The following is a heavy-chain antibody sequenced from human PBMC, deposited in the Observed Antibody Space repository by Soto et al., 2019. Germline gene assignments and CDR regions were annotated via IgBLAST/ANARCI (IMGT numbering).Heavy chain of an antibody. V-gene: IGHV3-74*01. J-gene: IGHJ4*02. CDR1: GFTSSTYW. Sequence: EVQLVESGGGLVQPGGSLRLSCAASGFTSSTYWMSWVRQVPGKGLVWVSRISSDGSVTNYADSVKGRFTISRDNAKNTLYLQMNGLRVEDTAVYYCARGLVGSSVIVYWGQGTLVTVSS. CDR3: ARGLVGSSVIVY. CDR2: ISSDGSVT. D-gene: IGHD1-26*01.